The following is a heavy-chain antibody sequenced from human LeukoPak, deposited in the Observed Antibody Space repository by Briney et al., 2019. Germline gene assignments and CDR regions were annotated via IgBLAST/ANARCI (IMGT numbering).Heavy chain of an antibody. V-gene: IGHV3-30-3*02. CDR2: ISYDGSNK. D-gene: IGHD3-16*01. J-gene: IGHJ4*02. CDR1: GFTFSSYA. Sequence: GGSLRLSCAASGFTFSSYAMHWVRQAPGKGLEWVAVISYDGSNKYYADSVKGRFTISRDNSKNTLYLQMNSLRAEDTAVYYWAKLLGEAIMDYWGQGTLVTFSS. CDR3: AKLLGEAIMDY.